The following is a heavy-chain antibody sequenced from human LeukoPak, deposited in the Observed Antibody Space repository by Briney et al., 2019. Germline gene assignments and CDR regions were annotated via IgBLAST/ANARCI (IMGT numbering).Heavy chain of an antibody. CDR1: GFTFSNFW. CDR3: ARDGVPAGLGGGWFDP. Sequence: AGGSLRLSCAASGFTFSNFWMHWVRQAPGKGLVWVALIYGDGSFTRYADSVKGRFTISRDNSKNMIYLQMNSLRVEDTAVYYCARDGVPAGLGGGWFDPWGQGTLVTVSS. D-gene: IGHD2-2*01. V-gene: IGHV3-74*01. J-gene: IGHJ5*02. CDR2: IYGDGSFT.